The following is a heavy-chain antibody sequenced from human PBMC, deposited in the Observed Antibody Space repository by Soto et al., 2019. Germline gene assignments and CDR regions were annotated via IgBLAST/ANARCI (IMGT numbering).Heavy chain of an antibody. D-gene: IGHD6-25*01. V-gene: IGHV1-18*01. J-gene: IGHJ4*02. CDR3: ARDLAGRIDY. Sequence: ASVKVSCKTSGYSFTTYGISWVRQAPGQGLEWMGWISGYNGNTNYAQKLKGRLTMTTDTSTSTAYMELRSLTSDDTAVYYCARDLAGRIDYWGQGTLVTVSS. CDR1: GYSFTTYG. CDR2: ISGYNGNT.